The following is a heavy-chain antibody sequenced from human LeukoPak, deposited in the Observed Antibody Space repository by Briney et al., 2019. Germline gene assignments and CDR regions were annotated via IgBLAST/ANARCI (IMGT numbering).Heavy chain of an antibody. V-gene: IGHV3-21*01. Sequence: GGSLRLSCAASGFTFSSYSMNWVRQAPGKGLEWVSSISSSSSYIYYADSVKGRFSISRDNSNNTLYLQMNSLRADDTAVYYCARSYLMTTILFDYWGQGTLVTVSS. CDR2: ISSSSSYI. CDR3: ARSYLMTTILFDY. CDR1: GFTFSSYS. D-gene: IGHD4-17*01. J-gene: IGHJ4*02.